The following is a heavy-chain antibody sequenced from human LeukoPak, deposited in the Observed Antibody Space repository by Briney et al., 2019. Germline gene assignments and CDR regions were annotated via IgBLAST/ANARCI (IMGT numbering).Heavy chain of an antibody. V-gene: IGHV4-59*01. CDR1: GGSISSYY. J-gene: IGHJ6*04. CDR3: ARDVAVAGSDYYYGMDV. D-gene: IGHD6-19*01. Sequence: SETLFLTCTVSGGSISSYYWSWIRQPPGKGLEWMGYIYYSGSTNYNPSLKSRVTISVDTSKNQFSLKLSSVTAADTAVYYCARDVAVAGSDYYYGMDVWGKGTTVTVSS. CDR2: IYYSGST.